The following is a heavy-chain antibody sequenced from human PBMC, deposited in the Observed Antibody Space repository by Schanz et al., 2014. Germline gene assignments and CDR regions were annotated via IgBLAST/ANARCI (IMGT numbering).Heavy chain of an antibody. CDR1: GFSFSSYA. V-gene: IGHV3-23*04. Sequence: VQLVDSGGGLVEPGGSLRLSCAASGFSFSSYAMGWVRQARGKGLEWVSAMNESHSTIYYADSVRGRFTISRDNSKNSLYLQMNSLRAEDTAVYYCARIGGSVFDYWAQGTLVTVSS. D-gene: IGHD3-10*01. J-gene: IGHJ4*02. CDR3: ARIGGSVFDY. CDR2: MNESHSTI.